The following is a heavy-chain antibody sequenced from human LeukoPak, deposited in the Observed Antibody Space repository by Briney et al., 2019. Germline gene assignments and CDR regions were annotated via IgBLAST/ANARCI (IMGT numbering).Heavy chain of an antibody. D-gene: IGHD5-18*01. J-gene: IGHJ4*02. V-gene: IGHV3-11*05. CDR3: ARVRGYSFGRPTGYFDY. CDR1: GFTFTDSY. Sequence: GGSLRLSCAASGFTFTDSYMSWIRQAPGKGLEWVSYITSSSTYTNCADSVKGRFIISRDNAKNSLFLQMGSLRAEDTAVYYCARVRGYSFGRPTGYFDYWGQGTLVTVSS. CDR2: ITSSSTYT.